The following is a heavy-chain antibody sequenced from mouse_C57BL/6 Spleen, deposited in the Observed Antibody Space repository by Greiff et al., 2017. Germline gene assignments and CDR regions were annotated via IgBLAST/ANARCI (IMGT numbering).Heavy chain of an antibody. V-gene: IGHV1-52*01. CDR3: ARFTTVVATRYFDV. J-gene: IGHJ1*03. D-gene: IGHD1-1*01. CDR2: IDPSDSET. Sequence: QVQLQQPGAELVRPGSSVKLSCKASGYTFTSYWMHWVKQRPIQGLEWIGNIDPSDSETHYNQKFKDKATLTVDKSSSTSYMQLSSLTSEDSAVYDCARFTTVVATRYFDVWGTGTTVTVSS. CDR1: GYTFTSYW.